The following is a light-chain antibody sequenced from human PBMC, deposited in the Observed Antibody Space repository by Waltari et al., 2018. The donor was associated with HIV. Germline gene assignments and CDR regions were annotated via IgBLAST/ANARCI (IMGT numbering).Light chain of an antibody. Sequence: QSALTQPASVSESPGQSITISCTGPGRDIGNYNLVSWYQQYPGKAPKLIIYEVNKRPSGVSSRFSGSKSGNTASLTVSGLQAEDEADYYCSSYAGSSTLWVFGGGTQLTVL. CDR1: GRDIGNYNL. V-gene: IGLV2-23*02. CDR3: SSYAGSSTLWV. J-gene: IGLJ3*02. CDR2: EVN.